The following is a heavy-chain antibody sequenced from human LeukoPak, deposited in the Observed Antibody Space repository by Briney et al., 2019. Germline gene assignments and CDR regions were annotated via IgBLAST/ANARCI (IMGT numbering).Heavy chain of an antibody. CDR3: AELGIMIGGV. J-gene: IGHJ6*04. CDR1: GFTFSSYE. D-gene: IGHD3-16*01. Sequence: GGSLRLSCAASGFTFSSYEMNWVRRAPGKGLEWVSYISSSGSTIYYADSVKGRFTISRDNAKNSLYLQMNSLRAEDTAVYYCAELGIMIGGVWGKGTTVTISS. V-gene: IGHV3-48*03. CDR2: ISSSGSTI.